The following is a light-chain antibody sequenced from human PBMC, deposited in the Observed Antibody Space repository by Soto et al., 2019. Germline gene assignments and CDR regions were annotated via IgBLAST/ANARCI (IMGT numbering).Light chain of an antibody. CDR2: GAS. CDR3: QQYNNWPPIT. J-gene: IGKJ5*01. CDR1: ETVATN. V-gene: IGKV3-15*01. Sequence: VMTQSPATLSVTKGERATLSCWASETVATNLAWYQQKPGQAPRLLISGASTRAAGISDRFRGSGSGTEFTLTISSLQSEDFAVYYCQQYNNWPPITFGEGTLLEIK.